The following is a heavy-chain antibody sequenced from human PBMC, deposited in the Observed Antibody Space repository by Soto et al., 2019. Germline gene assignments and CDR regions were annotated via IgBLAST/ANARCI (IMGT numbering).Heavy chain of an antibody. D-gene: IGHD2-15*01. CDR1: GGSISSYY. CDR3: ARWGCSGGSCYSFYYYGMDV. J-gene: IGHJ6*02. CDR2: IYYSGST. Sequence: PSETLSLTCTVSGGSISSYYWSWIRQPPGKGLEWIGYIYYSGSTNYNPSLKSRVTISVDTSKNQFSLKLSSVTAADTAVYYCARWGCSGGSCYSFYYYGMDVWGQGTTVTVSS. V-gene: IGHV4-59*01.